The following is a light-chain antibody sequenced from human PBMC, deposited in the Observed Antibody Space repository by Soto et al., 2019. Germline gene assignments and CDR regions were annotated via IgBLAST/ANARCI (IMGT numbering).Light chain of an antibody. CDR2: DVI. V-gene: IGLV2-11*01. CDR1: SSDVGAYNY. CDR3: CSYAGSYTPMV. Sequence: QSALTQPRSVSGSRGQSVTISCTGTSSDVGAYNYVSWYQQHPGKAPKLMIYDVIKRPSGVPDRFSGSKSGNTASLTISGLQAEDEADYYCCSYAGSYTPMVFGGGTKLTVL. J-gene: IGLJ2*01.